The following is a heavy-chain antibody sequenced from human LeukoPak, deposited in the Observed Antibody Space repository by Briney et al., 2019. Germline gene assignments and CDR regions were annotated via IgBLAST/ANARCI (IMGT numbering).Heavy chain of an antibody. CDR2: IYHSGST. CDR3: ARDRDSSTWYSYFDY. D-gene: IGHD6-13*01. J-gene: IGHJ4*02. V-gene: IGHV4-59*12. Sequence: SETLSLTCTVSGGSISSYYWSWIRQPPGKGLEWIGYIYHSGSTYYNTSLKSRVTISVDGSKNQFSLKLSSVTAADTAVYYCARDRDSSTWYSYFDYWGQGTLVTVSS. CDR1: GGSISSYY.